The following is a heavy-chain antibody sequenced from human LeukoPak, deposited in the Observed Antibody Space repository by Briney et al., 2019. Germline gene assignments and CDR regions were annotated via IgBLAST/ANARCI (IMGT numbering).Heavy chain of an antibody. CDR2: IFYTGRV. D-gene: IGHD1-26*01. V-gene: IGHV4-31*03. CDR1: GGSISSGVYY. Sequence: TSETLSLTCTVSGGSISSGVYYRSWIRQHPGKGLEWMGYIFYTGRVSYNPSLKSRITISVDSTRNHFSLEVSSVTAADTAVYYCARTVGARTFYFDHWGHGTLVTVSS. J-gene: IGHJ4*01. CDR3: ARTVGARTFYFDH.